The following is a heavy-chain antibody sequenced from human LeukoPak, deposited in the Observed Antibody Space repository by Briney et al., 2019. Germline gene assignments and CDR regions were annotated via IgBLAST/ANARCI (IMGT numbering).Heavy chain of an antibody. D-gene: IGHD4-17*01. Sequence: GESLKIAFKGSGYSFASYWIGWVRQMPGKGLEWMGIIYPADSDTRYSPSFQGQVTISADKSMSTAYLQWSSLKASDTAMYYCASLPLRARAPFDYWGQGTLVTVSS. V-gene: IGHV5-51*01. J-gene: IGHJ4*02. CDR2: IYPADSDT. CDR3: ASLPLRARAPFDY. CDR1: GYSFASYW.